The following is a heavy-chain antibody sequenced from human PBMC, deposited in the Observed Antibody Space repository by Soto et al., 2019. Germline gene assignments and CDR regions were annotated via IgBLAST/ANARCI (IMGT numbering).Heavy chain of an antibody. CDR1: GGSISSYY. D-gene: IGHD2-21*01. V-gene: IGHV4-59*01. CDR3: AREPDSYYFDY. J-gene: IGHJ4*02. CDR2: IYYSGST. Sequence: SETLSLTCTVSGGSISSYYWSWIRQPPGKGLEWIGYIYYSGSTNYNPSLKSRVTISVDTSKNQFSLKLSSVTAADTAVYYCAREPDSYYFDYRGQGTLVTVS.